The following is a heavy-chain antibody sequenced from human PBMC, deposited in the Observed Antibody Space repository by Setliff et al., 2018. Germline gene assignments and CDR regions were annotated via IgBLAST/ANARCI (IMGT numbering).Heavy chain of an antibody. CDR2: VHDNEET. D-gene: IGHD1-1*01. Sequence: SETLSLTCTVSGVSVASHYWSWIRQAPGTGLEWIAYVHDNEETNQNPSLKSRVTISVDTSKNQFSLKMTSVTAADTAIYYCARGSTGIYDPWGQGILVTVSS. CDR3: ARGSTGIYDP. J-gene: IGHJ5*02. CDR1: GVSVASHY. V-gene: IGHV4-59*02.